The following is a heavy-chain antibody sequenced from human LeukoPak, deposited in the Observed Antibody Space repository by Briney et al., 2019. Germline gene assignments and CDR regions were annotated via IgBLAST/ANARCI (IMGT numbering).Heavy chain of an antibody. CDR3: ARGRTYDFWSGYPSHFDY. CDR1: GGSFSGYY. Sequence: SETLSLTCAVYGGSFSGYYWSWLRQPPGKGLEWIGEINHSGSTNYNPSLKSRVTISVDTSKNQFSLKLSSVTAADTAVYYCARGRTYDFWSGYPSHFDYWGQGTLVTVSS. D-gene: IGHD3-3*01. CDR2: INHSGST. J-gene: IGHJ4*02. V-gene: IGHV4-34*01.